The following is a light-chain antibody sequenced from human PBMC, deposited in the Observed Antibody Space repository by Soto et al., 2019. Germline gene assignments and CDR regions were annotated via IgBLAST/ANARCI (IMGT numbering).Light chain of an antibody. CDR1: QSLSSN. Sequence: VMTQSAATLSVYPGETATLSCRASQSLSSNLGWYQQKPGQAPRLLIFGASTRATGIPARFSGSGSGTKFSLTISSLQSEDFAVYFCQQYNDWPLTFGQGTKV. CDR2: GAS. V-gene: IGKV3-15*01. J-gene: IGKJ1*01. CDR3: QQYNDWPLT.